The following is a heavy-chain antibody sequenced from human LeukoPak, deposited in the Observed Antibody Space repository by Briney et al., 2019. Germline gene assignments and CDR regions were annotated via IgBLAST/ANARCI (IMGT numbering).Heavy chain of an antibody. Sequence: SETLSLTCTVSGGSISNYFWSWIRQPPGRGLEWIGYTYESESTNYNPSLKSRVTISPDTSKKKFSLKLTSVTAADTAVYYCTRSPPPFYDSSGYHYYYYMDVWGKGTTVTVSS. CDR2: TYESEST. CDR3: TRSPPPFYDSSGYHYYYYMDV. CDR1: GGSISNYF. J-gene: IGHJ6*03. V-gene: IGHV4-59*01. D-gene: IGHD3-22*01.